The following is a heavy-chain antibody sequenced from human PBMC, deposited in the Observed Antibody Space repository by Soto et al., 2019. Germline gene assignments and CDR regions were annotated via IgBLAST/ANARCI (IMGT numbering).Heavy chain of an antibody. Sequence: ASVKVSCKASGYTFTSYATHWVRQAPGQRLEWMGWINAGNGNTKYSQKFQGRVTITRDTSASTAYMELSSLRSEDTAVYYCARDLFRDQPSRLFDPWGQGTLVTVSS. CDR2: INAGNGNT. CDR1: GYTFTSYA. J-gene: IGHJ5*02. CDR3: ARDLFRDQPSRLFDP. D-gene: IGHD3-3*01. V-gene: IGHV1-3*01.